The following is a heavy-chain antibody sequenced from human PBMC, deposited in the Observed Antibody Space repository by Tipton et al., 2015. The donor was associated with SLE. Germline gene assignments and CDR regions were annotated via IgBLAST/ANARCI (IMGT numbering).Heavy chain of an antibody. CDR3: ARHLMDIVVVPAAMGVGY. CDR2: IYSSGDT. V-gene: IGHV4-4*09. D-gene: IGHD2-2*03. J-gene: IGHJ4*02. Sequence: TLSLTCTVSTDYITTYYWSWIRQPPGKGLEWIGHIYSSGDTLYNPSLKSRVTMSVDTSKNQFSLKLNSVTAADTAVYYCARHLMDIVVVPAAMGVGYWGQGTLVTVSS. CDR1: TDYITTYY.